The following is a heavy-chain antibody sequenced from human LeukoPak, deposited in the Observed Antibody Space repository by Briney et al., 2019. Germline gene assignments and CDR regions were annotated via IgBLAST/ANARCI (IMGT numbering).Heavy chain of an antibody. CDR1: GYSFTSYW. Sequence: GESLRISCKGSGYSFTSYWIGWVRQMPGKGLEWMGIIYPGDSDTRYSPSFQGQITISADKSISTAYLQWSSLKASDTAMYYCARHHSGSYYYDWYFDLWGRGTLVTVSS. V-gene: IGHV5-51*01. D-gene: IGHD1-26*01. CDR2: IYPGDSDT. CDR3: ARHHSGSYYYDWYFDL. J-gene: IGHJ2*01.